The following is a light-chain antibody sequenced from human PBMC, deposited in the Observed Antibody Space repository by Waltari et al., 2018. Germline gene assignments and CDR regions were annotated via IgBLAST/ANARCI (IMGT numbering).Light chain of an antibody. CDR1: QDISRW. J-gene: IGKJ4*01. CDR3: QQANSFPLT. Sequence: DIQMTQFPSSVSASVGDRVTITCRARQDISRWLAWYQQNPGKAPKFLIYGASNLQIGVPSRFSGSGSGTEFTLTISSLQPEDFATYYCQQANSFPLTFGGGTKVEIK. V-gene: IGKV1-12*01. CDR2: GAS.